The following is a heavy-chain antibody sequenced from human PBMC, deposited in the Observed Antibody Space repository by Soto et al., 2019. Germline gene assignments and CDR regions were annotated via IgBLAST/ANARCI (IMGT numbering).Heavy chain of an antibody. CDR3: ARDMLGYCSSTSCYFRWFDP. D-gene: IGHD2-2*01. CDR1: GYTFTSYA. Sequence: ASVKVSCKASGYTFTSYAMHWVRQAPGQRLEWMGWINAGNGNTKYSQKFQGRVTITRDTSASTAYMELSSLRSEDTAVYYCARDMLGYCSSTSCYFRWFDPWGQGTLVTVSS. V-gene: IGHV1-3*01. CDR2: INAGNGNT. J-gene: IGHJ5*02.